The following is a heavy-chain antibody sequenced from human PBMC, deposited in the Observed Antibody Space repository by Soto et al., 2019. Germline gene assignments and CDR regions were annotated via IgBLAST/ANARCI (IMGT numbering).Heavy chain of an antibody. V-gene: IGHV1-18*01. J-gene: IGHJ4*02. CDR3: ASSINYYDSSGPADY. D-gene: IGHD3-22*01. Sequence: ASVKVSCKASGYTFTSYGISWVRQAPGQGLEWMGWISAYNGNTNYAQKLQGRVTMTTDTSTSTAYMELRSLRSDDTAVYYCASSINYYDSSGPADYWGQGTLVTVS. CDR1: GYTFTSYG. CDR2: ISAYNGNT.